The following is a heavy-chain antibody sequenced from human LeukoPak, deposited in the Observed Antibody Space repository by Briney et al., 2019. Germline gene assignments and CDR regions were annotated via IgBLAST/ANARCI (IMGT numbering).Heavy chain of an antibody. CDR1: GFTFSYYD. J-gene: IGHJ1*01. D-gene: IGHD4-17*01. V-gene: IGHV3-48*03. CDR2: ISSSGSTI. CDR3: ATSYADYAEYFHY. Sequence: PGGSLRLSCAASGFTFSYYDMNWVRQAPGKGLEWVSYISSSGSTIYYADSVKGRLTISGDNAKNSLYLQMNSPRVEDTAIYYCATSYADYAEYFHYWGQGTLVTVSS.